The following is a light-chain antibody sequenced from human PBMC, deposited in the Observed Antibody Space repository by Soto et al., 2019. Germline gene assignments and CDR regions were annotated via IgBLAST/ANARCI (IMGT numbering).Light chain of an antibody. CDR2: LNSDGSH. J-gene: IGLJ2*01. CDR3: QTLGAGSP. CDR1: SGHSSYA. Sequence: QPVLTQSPSASASLGASVKLTCTLSSGHSSYAIAWHQQQPEKGPRYLMKLNSDGSHSTGDGIPDRFSGSSSGAERYLTISSLQSEDEADSYCQTLGAGSPFGGGTKLTVL. V-gene: IGLV4-69*01.